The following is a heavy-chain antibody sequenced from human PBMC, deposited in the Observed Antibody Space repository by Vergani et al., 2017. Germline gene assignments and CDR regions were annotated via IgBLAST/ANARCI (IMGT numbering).Heavy chain of an antibody. CDR1: GFTFSSYV. Sequence: QVHLVESGGGVVQPGGSLRLSCAASGFTFSSYVMHWVRQGPGKGLEWVAFIRYDGDFRYYADSVRGRFTISRDNSENTLYLQMNSLIPEDTGVYFCAKPAIRPTVGGTDWGEFDYWGQETLVTVSS. V-gene: IGHV3-30*02. J-gene: IGHJ4*02. CDR2: IRYDGDFR. CDR3: AKPAIRPTVGGTDWGEFDY. D-gene: IGHD3-16*01.